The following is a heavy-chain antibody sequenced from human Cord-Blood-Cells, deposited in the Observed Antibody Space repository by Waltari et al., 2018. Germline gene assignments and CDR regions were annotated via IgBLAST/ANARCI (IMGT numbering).Heavy chain of an antibody. CDR2: IRYDGSNK. Sequence: QVQLVESGGGVVQPGGSLRLSSAASGFTFSSYGMPWVRQAPGKGLEWVAFIRYDGSNKYYADSVKGRFTISRDNSKNTLYLQMNSLRAEDTAVYYCAKEDSYGYGSTTWYYYGMDVWGQGTTVTVSS. CDR1: GFTFSSYG. CDR3: AKEDSYGYGSTTWYYYGMDV. V-gene: IGHV3-30*02. D-gene: IGHD5-18*01. J-gene: IGHJ6*02.